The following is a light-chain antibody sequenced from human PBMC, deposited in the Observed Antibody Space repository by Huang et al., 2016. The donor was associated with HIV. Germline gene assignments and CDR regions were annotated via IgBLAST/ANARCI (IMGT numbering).Light chain of an antibody. Sequence: AIRMTQSPSSLSASTGDRVNITCRASQDINNFLAWYQQKPGKAPNILIYAASILETGVPSRFSGSGSGTEFNLSISCLQSEDFATYYCQQYYSYRTFGQGTQVEIK. CDR3: QQYYSYRT. CDR2: AAS. V-gene: IGKV1-8*01. CDR1: QDINNF. J-gene: IGKJ1*01.